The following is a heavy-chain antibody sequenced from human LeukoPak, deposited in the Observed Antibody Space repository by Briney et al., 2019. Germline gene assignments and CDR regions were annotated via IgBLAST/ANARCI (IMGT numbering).Heavy chain of an antibody. Sequence: GASVKVSCKASGYTFTGYYMHWVRQAPGQGLEWMGWINPNSGGTNYAQKFQGWVTMTRDTSISTAYMELSSLRSEDTAVYYCARAHDIVAASRWDWYFDLWGRGTLVTVSS. J-gene: IGHJ2*01. CDR1: GYTFTGYY. V-gene: IGHV1-2*04. D-gene: IGHD2-15*01. CDR2: INPNSGGT. CDR3: ARAHDIVAASRWDWYFDL.